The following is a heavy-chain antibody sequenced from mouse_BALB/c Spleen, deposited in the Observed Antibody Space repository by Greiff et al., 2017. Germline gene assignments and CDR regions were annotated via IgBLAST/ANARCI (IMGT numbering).Heavy chain of an antibody. CDR3: ARGYDYDEAWFAY. CDR1: GFTFSSYA. CDR2: ISSGGST. J-gene: IGHJ3*01. D-gene: IGHD2-4*01. Sequence: EVKLVESGGGLVKPGGSLKLSCAASGFTFSSYAMSWVRQTPEKRLEWVASISSGGSTYYPDSVKGRFTISRDNARNILYLQMSSLRSEDTAMYYCARGYDYDEAWFAYWGQGTLVTVSA. V-gene: IGHV5-6-5*01.